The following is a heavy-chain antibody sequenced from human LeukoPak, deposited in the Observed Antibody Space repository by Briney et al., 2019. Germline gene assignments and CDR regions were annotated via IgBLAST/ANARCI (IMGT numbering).Heavy chain of an antibody. CDR1: GGSVSSGSYY. J-gene: IGHJ6*02. D-gene: IGHD3-10*01. Sequence: SETLSLTCTVPGGSVSSGSYYWSWMRQPPGKGLEWIGYIYYSGSTNYNPSLKSRVTISVDTSKNQFSLKLSSVTAADTAVYYCARGYGSGSYYNPYYYYYGMDVWGQGTTVTVSS. CDR2: IYYSGST. CDR3: ARGYGSGSYYNPYYYYYGMDV. V-gene: IGHV4-61*01.